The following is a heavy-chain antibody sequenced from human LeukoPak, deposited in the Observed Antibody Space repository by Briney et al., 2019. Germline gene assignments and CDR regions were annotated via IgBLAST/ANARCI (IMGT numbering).Heavy chain of an antibody. V-gene: IGHV4-4*07. CDR1: GGSISSYY. J-gene: IGHJ4*02. Sequence: SETLSLTRTVSGGSISSYYWSWIRQPAGKGLEWIGRIYTSGSTNYNPSLKSRVTMSVDTSKNQFSLKLSSVTAADTAVYYCARDSDYGDAYYFDYWGQGTLVTVSS. CDR3: ARDSDYGDAYYFDY. CDR2: IYTSGST. D-gene: IGHD4-17*01.